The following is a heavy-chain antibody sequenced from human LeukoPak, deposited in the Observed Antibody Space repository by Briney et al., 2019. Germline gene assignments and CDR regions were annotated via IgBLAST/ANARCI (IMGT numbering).Heavy chain of an antibody. Sequence: GGSLRLSCAASGSTFSSYWMHWVRQAPGEGLVWVSHINSDESTTTYADSVKGRFTISRDNAKNTLYLQMDSLRAEDTAVYYCVRDGGVSGYDLLDYWGQGTLVTVSS. CDR2: INSDESTT. J-gene: IGHJ4*02. CDR1: GSTFSSYW. D-gene: IGHD5-12*01. CDR3: VRDGGVSGYDLLDY. V-gene: IGHV3-74*01.